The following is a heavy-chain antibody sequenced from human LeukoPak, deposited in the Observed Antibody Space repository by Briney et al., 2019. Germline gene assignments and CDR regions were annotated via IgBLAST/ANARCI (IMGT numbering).Heavy chain of an antibody. CDR2: IIPIFGTT. D-gene: IGHD3-3*01. CDR3: ARVPLEDYYYCMDV. J-gene: IGHJ6*03. CDR1: GYTLTSYY. Sequence: EASVKVSCKASGYTLTSYYMHWVRQAPGQGLEWMGGIIPIFGTTNYAQKFQGRVTITADESTSTAYMELSSLRSEDTAVYYCARVPLEDYYYCMDVWGKGTTVTVSS. V-gene: IGHV1-69*13.